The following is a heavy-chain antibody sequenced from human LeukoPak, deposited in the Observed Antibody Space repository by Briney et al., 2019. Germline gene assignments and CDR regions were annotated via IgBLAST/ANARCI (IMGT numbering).Heavy chain of an antibody. V-gene: IGHV4-34*01. D-gene: IGHD4-23*01. CDR2: INHSGST. CDR3: ARGEVGHDYGGKGNFDY. Sequence: SETLSLTCAVYGGSFSGYYWSWIRQPPGKGLKWIGEINHSGSTNYNPSLKSRVTISVDTSKNQFSLKLSSVTAADTAVYYCARGEVGHDYGGKGNFDYWGQGTLVTVSS. J-gene: IGHJ4*02. CDR1: GGSFSGYY.